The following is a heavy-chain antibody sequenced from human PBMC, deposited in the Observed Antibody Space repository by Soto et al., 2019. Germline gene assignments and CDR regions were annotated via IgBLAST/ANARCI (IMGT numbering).Heavy chain of an antibody. CDR3: TTLRLDP. J-gene: IGHJ5*02. V-gene: IGHV1-2*02. D-gene: IGHD2-21*02. CDR1: GYTFTALY. CDR2: VNPNTGLT. Sequence: ASVKVSCKASGYTFTALYMNWVRQAPGQGLEWMGWVNPNTGLTKLAQKFQGRVTMTRDTSISTAYMELTRMTSDDTAVYYCTTLRLDPWGQGTLVTVSS.